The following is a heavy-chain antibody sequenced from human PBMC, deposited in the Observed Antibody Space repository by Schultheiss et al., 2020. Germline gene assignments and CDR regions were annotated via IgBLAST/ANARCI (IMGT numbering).Heavy chain of an antibody. CDR3: ARTVVPAAIGGNWFDP. V-gene: IGHV4-39*07. CDR1: DDSISSSSYY. CDR2: INHSGST. Sequence: SETLSLTCTVSDDSISSSSYYWGWIRQPPGKGLEWIGEINHSGSTNYNPSLKSRLTISVDTSKNQFSLKLSSVTAADTAVYYCARTVVPAAIGGNWFDPWGKGTLVTVSS. D-gene: IGHD2-2*02. J-gene: IGHJ5*02.